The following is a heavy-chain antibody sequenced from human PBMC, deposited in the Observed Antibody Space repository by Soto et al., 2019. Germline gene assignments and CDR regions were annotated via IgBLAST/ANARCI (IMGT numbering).Heavy chain of an antibody. CDR2: IIPILGIA. CDR3: TRSPNSSGWYGVY. D-gene: IGHD6-19*01. J-gene: IGHJ4*02. V-gene: IGHV1-69*02. Sequence: QVQLVQSGAEVKKPGSSVKVSCKASGGTFSSYTISWVRQAPGQGLEWMGRIIPILGIANYAQKFQGRVTITADKSTSTAYMELSSLRSEDTAVYYCTRSPNSSGWYGVYWGQGTLVTVSS. CDR1: GGTFSSYT.